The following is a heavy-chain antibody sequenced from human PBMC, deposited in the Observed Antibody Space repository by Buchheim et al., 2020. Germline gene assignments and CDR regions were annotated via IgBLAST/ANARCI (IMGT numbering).Heavy chain of an antibody. D-gene: IGHD3-16*02. Sequence: EVQLVESGGGLVQPGGSLRLSCAASGFTFSSYWMHWVRQAPGKGLVWVSRINSDGSSTSYADSVKGRVTISRDNAKNTLYLQMNSQRAEDTAVYYCARAGYYDYVWGSYRKRLFDYWGQGTL. CDR2: INSDGSST. CDR3: ARAGYYDYVWGSYRKRLFDY. V-gene: IGHV3-74*01. CDR1: GFTFSSYW. J-gene: IGHJ4*02.